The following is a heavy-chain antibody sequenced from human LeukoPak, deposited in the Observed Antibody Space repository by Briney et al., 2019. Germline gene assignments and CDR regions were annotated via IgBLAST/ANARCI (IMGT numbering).Heavy chain of an antibody. CDR2: ISGSGGST. CDR1: GFTSSNYA. V-gene: IGHV3-23*01. J-gene: IGHJ1*01. CDR3: AKDPTLPGTAEYFQH. Sequence: GGSLRLSSAASGFTSSNYAMSWVRQTPGKGLERGSVISGSGGSTYYADSVKGRFTISRDNSKNTLYLQMNSLRAEDTAVYYCAKDPTLPGTAEYFQHWGQGTLVTVSS. D-gene: IGHD6-13*01.